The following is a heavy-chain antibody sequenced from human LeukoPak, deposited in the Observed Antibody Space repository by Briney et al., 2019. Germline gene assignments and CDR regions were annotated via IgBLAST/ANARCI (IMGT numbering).Heavy chain of an antibody. Sequence: PSETLSLTCTVSGGSISSYYWSWIRQPPGKGLEWIGYIYYSGSTNYNPSLKSRVTISVDTSKNQFSLKLSSVTAADTAVYYCARGLLGYCSGGSCLYHFDYWGQGTLVTVSS. CDR2: IYYSGST. D-gene: IGHD2-15*01. J-gene: IGHJ4*02. V-gene: IGHV4-59*01. CDR3: ARGLLGYCSGGSCLYHFDY. CDR1: GGSISSYY.